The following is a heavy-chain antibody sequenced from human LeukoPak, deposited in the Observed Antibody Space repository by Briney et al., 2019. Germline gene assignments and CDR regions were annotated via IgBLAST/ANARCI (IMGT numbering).Heavy chain of an antibody. V-gene: IGHV4-38-2*02. CDR1: GYSISSGYY. Sequence: SETLSLTCTVSGYSISSGYYWGWIRQPPGKGLEWIGSIYHSGSTYYNQSPKSRVTISVDTSKNQFSLKLSSVTAADTAVYYCARQTGSGLFILPGGQGTLVTVSS. CDR3: ARQTGSGLFILP. J-gene: IGHJ4*02. CDR2: IYHSGST. D-gene: IGHD3/OR15-3a*01.